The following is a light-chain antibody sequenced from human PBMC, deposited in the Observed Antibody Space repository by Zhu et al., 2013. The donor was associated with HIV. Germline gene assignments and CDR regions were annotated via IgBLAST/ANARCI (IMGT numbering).Light chain of an antibody. CDR3: QQYNNWPRT. J-gene: IGKJ1*01. CDR2: TAS. CDR1: ESVSSYF. Sequence: ELVLTQSPVTLSVSPGDRVTLSCRASESVSSYFLAWYQQKSGQAPRLLIDTASRRAAGIPARFSGSGSGTDFTLTISRLEPEDFAVYYCQQYNNWPRTFGRGTKVEIK. V-gene: IGKV3-20*01.